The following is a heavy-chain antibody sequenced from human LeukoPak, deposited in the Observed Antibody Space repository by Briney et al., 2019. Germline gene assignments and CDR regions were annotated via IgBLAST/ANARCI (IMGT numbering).Heavy chain of an antibody. J-gene: IGHJ5*02. V-gene: IGHV1-2*02. CDR3: ARRYCGGDCYRGWFDP. D-gene: IGHD2-21*02. CDR2: INPNSGGT. Sequence: ASVKVSCKASGYTFTGYYMHWVRQAPGQGLEWMGWINPNSGGTNYAQKFQGGVTMTRDTSISTAYMELSRLRSDDTAVYYCARRYCGGDCYRGWFDPWGQGTLVTVSS. CDR1: GYTFTGYY.